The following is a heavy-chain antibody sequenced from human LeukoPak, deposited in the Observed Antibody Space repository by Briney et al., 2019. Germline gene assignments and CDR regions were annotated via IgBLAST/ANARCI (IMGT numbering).Heavy chain of an antibody. CDR2: IIPIFGTA. CDR3: ARVLSWTTVTGPRAFDI. J-gene: IGHJ3*02. V-gene: IGHV1-69*06. D-gene: IGHD4-17*01. Sequence: SVKVSCKASGGTFSSYAISWVRQAPGQGLEWMGGIIPIFGTANYAQKFQGRVTITADKSTSTAYMELSSLRSEDTAVYYCARVLSWTTVTGPRAFDIWGQGTMVTVSS. CDR1: GGTFSSYA.